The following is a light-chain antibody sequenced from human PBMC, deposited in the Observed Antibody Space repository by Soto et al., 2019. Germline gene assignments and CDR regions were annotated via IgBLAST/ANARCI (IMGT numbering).Light chain of an antibody. CDR3: MQGKHWPPST. CDR2: RVS. Sequence: DVVMTQSPLSLPVNLGEPAAISCRSTQSLVHSDGDTYLSWFHQRPGQSPRRLIFRVSKRDFGVPPRFIGSGSGTDFTMEITSVEAEDVGVYYCMQGKHWPPSTFGQGTRLEIK. CDR1: QSLVHSDGDTY. J-gene: IGKJ2*01. V-gene: IGKV2-30*02.